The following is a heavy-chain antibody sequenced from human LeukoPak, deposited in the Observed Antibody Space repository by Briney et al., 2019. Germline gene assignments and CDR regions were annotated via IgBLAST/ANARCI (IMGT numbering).Heavy chain of an antibody. V-gene: IGHV1-2*02. J-gene: IGHJ1*01. CDR1: GYTFTDYY. Sequence: PGASVTVSCKASGYTFTDYYMHWVRQAPGQGLEWMGWINPNSGGTNYAQKFQGRVTMTRDTSISTAYMELSRLTSDDTAVYYCARDSPCSGGTCYSGVWGQGTLVTVSS. CDR3: ARDSPCSGGTCYSGV. D-gene: IGHD2-15*01. CDR2: INPNSGGT.